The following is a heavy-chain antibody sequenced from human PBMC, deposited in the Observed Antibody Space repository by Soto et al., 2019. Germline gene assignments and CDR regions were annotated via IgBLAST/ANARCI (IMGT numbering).Heavy chain of an antibody. J-gene: IGHJ3*02. D-gene: IGHD3-22*01. CDR2: INHSGST. V-gene: IGHV4-34*01. CDR3: ARGLSMIVVVITHYHDAFDI. Sequence: KTSETLSLTCAVYGGSFSGYYWSWIRQPPGKGLEWIGEINHSGSTNYNPSLKSRVTISVDTSKNQFSLKLSSVTAADTAVYYCARGLSMIVVVITHYHDAFDIWGQGTMVTVSS. CDR1: GGSFSGYY.